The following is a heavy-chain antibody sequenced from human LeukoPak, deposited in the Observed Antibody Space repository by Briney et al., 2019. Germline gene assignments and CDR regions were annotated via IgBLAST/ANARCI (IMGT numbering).Heavy chain of an antibody. CDR1: GFTFSSYA. CDR2: ISGSGGST. V-gene: IGHV3-23*01. D-gene: IGHD3-10*01. J-gene: IGHJ1*01. Sequence: GGSLRLSCAASGFTFSSYAMSWVRQAPGKGLEWVSAISGSGGSTYYADSVKGRFTIFRDNSKNTLYLQMNSLRAEDTAVYYCAKDAPSMVRGVNRYFQHWGQGTLVTVSS. CDR3: AKDAPSMVRGVNRYFQH.